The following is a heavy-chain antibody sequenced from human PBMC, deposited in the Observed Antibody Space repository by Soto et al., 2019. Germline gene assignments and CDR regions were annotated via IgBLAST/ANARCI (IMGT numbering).Heavy chain of an antibody. Sequence: ASVKVSCKASGYTFTSYAMHWVRQAPGQRLEWMGWINAGNGNTKYSQKFQGRVTMTRDISIATAYMELSRLRSDDTAIYYCARMATYGSLNWCDPWGQGTLVTVSS. D-gene: IGHD3-10*01. CDR2: INAGNGNT. CDR1: GYTFTSYA. V-gene: IGHV1-3*01. CDR3: ARMATYGSLNWCDP. J-gene: IGHJ5*02.